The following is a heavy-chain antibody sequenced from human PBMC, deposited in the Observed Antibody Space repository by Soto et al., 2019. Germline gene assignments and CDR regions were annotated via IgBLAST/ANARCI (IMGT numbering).Heavy chain of an antibody. CDR3: ARRGYCISTSCYMVDV. D-gene: IGHD2-2*02. CDR1: GFTFSSYS. V-gene: IGHV3-48*02. J-gene: IGHJ6*02. Sequence: GGSLRLSCAASGFTFSSYSMNWVRQAPGKGLEWVSYISSSSSTIYYADSVKGRFTISRDNAKNSLYLQMNSLRDEDTAVYYCARRGYCISTSCYMVDVWGQGTTVTVSS. CDR2: ISSSSSTI.